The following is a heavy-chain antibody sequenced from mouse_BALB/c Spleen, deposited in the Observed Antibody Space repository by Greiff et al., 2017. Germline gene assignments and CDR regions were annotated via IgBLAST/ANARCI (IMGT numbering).Heavy chain of an antibody. V-gene: IGHV1-15*01. D-gene: IGHD4-1*01. J-gene: IGHJ4*01. Sequence: VQLQQSGAELVRPGASVTLSCKASGYTFTDYEMHWVKQTPVHGLEWIGAIDPETGGTAYNQKFKGKATLTADKSSSTAYMELRSLTSEDSAVYYCTRSHTGTRYAMDYWGQGTSVTVSS. CDR2: IDPETGGT. CDR1: GYTFTDYE. CDR3: TRSHTGTRYAMDY.